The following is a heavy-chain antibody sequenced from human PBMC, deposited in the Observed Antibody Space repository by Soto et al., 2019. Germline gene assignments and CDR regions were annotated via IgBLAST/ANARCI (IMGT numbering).Heavy chain of an antibody. J-gene: IGHJ4*02. V-gene: IGHV1-18*01. CDR3: APHTMDTGMPSGY. CDR2: IGGYKGNT. Sequence: QVQLVQSGAEVREPGASVKVSCKASGYTFTNYGVSWVRQAPGQGLEWMGWIGGYKGNTNYAQKLQGRATLTTDTSTRTAYMEQRSLRSDDTAVYYCAPHTMDTGMPSGYWGQGTLVTVSS. CDR1: GYTFTNYG. D-gene: IGHD5-18*01.